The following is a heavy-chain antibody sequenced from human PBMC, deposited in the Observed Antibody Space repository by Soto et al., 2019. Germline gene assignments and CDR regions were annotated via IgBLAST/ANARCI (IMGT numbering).Heavy chain of an antibody. CDR2: ISGSGGST. CDR1: GFTFSSYA. CDR3: AKDRNYDFWSGYHNWFDP. J-gene: IGHJ5*02. D-gene: IGHD3-3*01. V-gene: IGHV3-23*01. Sequence: GGSLRLSCAASGFTFSSYAMSWVHQAPGKGLEWVSAISGSGGSTYYADSVKGRFTISRDNSKNTLYLQMNSLRAEDTAVYYCAKDRNYDFWSGYHNWFDPWGQGTLVTVSS.